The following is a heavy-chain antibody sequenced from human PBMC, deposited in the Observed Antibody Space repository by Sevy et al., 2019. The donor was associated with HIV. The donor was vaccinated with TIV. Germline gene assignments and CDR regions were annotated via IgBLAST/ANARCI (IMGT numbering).Heavy chain of an antibody. D-gene: IGHD6-6*01. CDR3: ARGSSSSTFPENYYYYMDV. CDR2: IIPIFGTA. J-gene: IGHJ6*03. CDR1: GGTFSSYA. Sequence: ASVKVSCKASGGTFSSYAISWVRQAPGQGLEWMGGIIPIFGTANYAQKFQGRVTINADESTTTADMELSRLRSEDTAVDYCARGSSSSTFPENYYYYMDVWGKGTTVTVSS. V-gene: IGHV1-69*13.